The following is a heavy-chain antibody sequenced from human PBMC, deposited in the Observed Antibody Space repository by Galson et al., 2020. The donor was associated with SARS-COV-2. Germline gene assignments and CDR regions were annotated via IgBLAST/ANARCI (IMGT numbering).Heavy chain of an antibody. CDR3: AKGSYGDYEH. Sequence: GESLKISCAASGFTFSSYALSWVRQAPGNGLEWVSAISVSGGSTYYAHSMQGRFTISRDNSKSTLYLQMNSLRAEDTAVYYCAKGSYGDYEHWGQGTLVTVSS. CDR2: ISVSGGST. V-gene: IGHV3-23*01. J-gene: IGHJ4*02. D-gene: IGHD4-17*01. CDR1: GFTFSSYA.